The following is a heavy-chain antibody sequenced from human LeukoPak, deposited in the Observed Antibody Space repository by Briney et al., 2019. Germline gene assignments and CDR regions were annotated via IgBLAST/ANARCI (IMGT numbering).Heavy chain of an antibody. CDR1: GFTFSSYS. CDR3: ARDWGPAVAGTDY. CDR2: ISSSSYI. Sequence: GGSLRLSCAASGFTFSSYSMNWVRQAPGKGLEWVSSISSSSYIYYADSVKGRFTISRDNSKNTLYLQMNSLRAEDTAVYYCARDWGPAVAGTDYWGQGTLVTVSS. D-gene: IGHD6-19*01. J-gene: IGHJ4*02. V-gene: IGHV3-21*01.